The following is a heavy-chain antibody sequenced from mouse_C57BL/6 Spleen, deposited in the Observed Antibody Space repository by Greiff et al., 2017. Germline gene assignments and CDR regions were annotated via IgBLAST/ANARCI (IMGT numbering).Heavy chain of an antibody. CDR2: IYPGDGDT. CDR1: GYAFSSSW. D-gene: IGHD1-3*01. V-gene: IGHV1-82*01. Sequence: VQRVESGPELVKPGASVKISCKASGYAFSSSWMNWVKQRPGKGLEWIGRIYPGDGDTNYNGKFKGKATLTADKSSSTAYMQLSSLTSEDSAVYFCARQTNDYWGQGTTLTVSS. CDR3: ARQTNDY. J-gene: IGHJ2*01.